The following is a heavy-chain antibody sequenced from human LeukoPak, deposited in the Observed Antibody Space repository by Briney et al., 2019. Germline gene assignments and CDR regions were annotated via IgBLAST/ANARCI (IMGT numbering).Heavy chain of an antibody. CDR2: IKSKTDGGTT. D-gene: IGHD3-3*01. CDR3: TTDQVYHFWSAYRHDVFDF. V-gene: IGHV3-15*01. Sequence: GGSLRLSCAASGFTFSNAWMNWVRQAPGKGLEWVGRIKSKTDGGTTDYAAPVKGRFTISRDDSKNTLYLQMNSLKTEDTAVYYCTTDQVYHFWSAYRHDVFDFWGPGTMVTVSS. J-gene: IGHJ3*01. CDR1: GFTFSNAW.